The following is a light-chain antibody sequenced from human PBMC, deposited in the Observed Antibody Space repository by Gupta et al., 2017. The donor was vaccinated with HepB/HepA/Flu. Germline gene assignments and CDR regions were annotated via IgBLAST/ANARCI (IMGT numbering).Light chain of an antibody. CDR3: QTWGAGIVV. Sequence: QLVLTQSPSASASLGASVQLTCTLSSGHSRYAIAWHQQQPEKGHRFLMKVKSDGTHNKGDGIPNRFSGSSSGAERYLTISSLQSEDEADYYGQTWGAGIVVFGGGTKLTVL. J-gene: IGLJ2*01. CDR2: VKSDGTH. V-gene: IGLV4-69*02. CDR1: SGHSRYA.